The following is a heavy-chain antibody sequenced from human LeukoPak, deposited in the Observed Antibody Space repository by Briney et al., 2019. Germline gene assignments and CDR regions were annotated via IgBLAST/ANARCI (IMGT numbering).Heavy chain of an antibody. CDR1: GGSISSSSYY. D-gene: IGHD1-7*01. CDR2: IYYSGST. J-gene: IGHJ4*02. V-gene: IGHV4-39*07. CDR3: ASPHERNYDSPIDY. Sequence: PSETLSLTCTVSGGSISSSSYYWGWIRQPPGKGLEWIGSIYYSGSTYYNPSLKSRVTISVDTSKNQFSLKLSSVTAADTAVYYCASPHERNYDSPIDYWGQGTLVTVSS.